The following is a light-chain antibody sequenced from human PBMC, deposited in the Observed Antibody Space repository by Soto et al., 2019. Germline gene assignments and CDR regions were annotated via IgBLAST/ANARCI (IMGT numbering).Light chain of an antibody. Sequence: EIVLTQSPGTLSLSPGERATLSCRASQTISSSFLAWYQQKPGQAPRLLIYRASRRAPGIPARFSGSGSWIDFTHTIRRLEPEDFAVYYCHQFGSSPLDTFGPGTKVEIK. V-gene: IGKV3-20*01. CDR2: RAS. CDR1: QTISSSF. CDR3: HQFGSSPLDT. J-gene: IGKJ3*01.